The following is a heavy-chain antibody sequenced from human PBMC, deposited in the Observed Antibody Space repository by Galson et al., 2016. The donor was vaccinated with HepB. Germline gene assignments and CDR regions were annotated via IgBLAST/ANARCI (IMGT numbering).Heavy chain of an antibody. CDR1: GDFISNGPYY. CDR3: ARVSSSIGNWFDT. D-gene: IGHD2/OR15-2a*01. V-gene: IGHV4-31*03. J-gene: IGHJ5*02. CDR2: INYSGTT. Sequence: TLSLTCTVSGDFISNGPYYWTWIRQHPGKGLEWIGYINYSGTTYYNLSLKSRVTISIDASKNLFSLKLSSVTAADTAVYYCARVSSSIGNWFDTWGLGTLVTVSS.